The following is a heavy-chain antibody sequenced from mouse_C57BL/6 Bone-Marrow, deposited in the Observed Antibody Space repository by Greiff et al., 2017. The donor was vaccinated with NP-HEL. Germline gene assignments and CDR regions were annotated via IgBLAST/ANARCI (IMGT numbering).Heavy chain of an antibody. CDR3: ARDYYYGSSYVKAWFAY. J-gene: IGHJ3*01. D-gene: IGHD1-1*01. CDR2: ISDGGSYT. V-gene: IGHV5-4*01. Sequence: EVMLVESGGGLVKPGGSLKLSCAASGFTFSSYAMSWVRQTPEKRLEWVATISDGGSYTYYPDNVKGRFTISRDNAKNNLYLQMSHLKSEDTAMYYCARDYYYGSSYVKAWFAYWGQGTLVTVSA. CDR1: GFTFSSYA.